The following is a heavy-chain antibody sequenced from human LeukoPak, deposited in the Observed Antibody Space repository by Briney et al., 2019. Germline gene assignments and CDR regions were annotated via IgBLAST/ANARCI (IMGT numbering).Heavy chain of an antibody. D-gene: IGHD6-19*01. Sequence: PGGSLRLSCAASGFTFSSYAMSWVRQAPGKGLEWVSGISGSGGNTHYADSVKGRFTISRDNSKNTLYLQMNSLKAEDTAVYYCAKTRGWPYYFDYWGQGTLVTVSS. CDR2: ISGSGGNT. V-gene: IGHV3-23*01. CDR1: GFTFSSYA. CDR3: AKTRGWPYYFDY. J-gene: IGHJ4*02.